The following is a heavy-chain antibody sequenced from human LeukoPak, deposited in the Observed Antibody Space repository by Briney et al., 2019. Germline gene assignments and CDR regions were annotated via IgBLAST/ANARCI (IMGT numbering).Heavy chain of an antibody. CDR3: ARARGILWFGYDAFDI. V-gene: IGHV1-2*02. CDR2: INPNSGGT. Sequence: GASVKVSCKASGYTFTGYYMHWVRQAPGQGLEWMGWINPNSGGTNYAQKFQGRVTMTRDTSISTAYMELSRLRSDDTAVYYCARARGILWFGYDAFDIWGQGTMVTVSS. D-gene: IGHD3-10*01. J-gene: IGHJ3*02. CDR1: GYTFTGYY.